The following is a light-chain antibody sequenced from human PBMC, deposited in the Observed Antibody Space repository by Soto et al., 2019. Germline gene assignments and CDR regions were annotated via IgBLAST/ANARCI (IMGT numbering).Light chain of an antibody. V-gene: IGKV3-20*01. CDR3: QQYGNSGVT. CDR1: QSVNSNY. Sequence: EIVLTQSPVTLSLSPGERATLSCRASQSVNSNYLASHQHKPGQAPRILIYGVSSRATGIPHRFSGSGSGTDFPLTISRLQPQDFAVYYCQQYGNSGVTFGPGTKVDIK. CDR2: GVS. J-gene: IGKJ3*01.